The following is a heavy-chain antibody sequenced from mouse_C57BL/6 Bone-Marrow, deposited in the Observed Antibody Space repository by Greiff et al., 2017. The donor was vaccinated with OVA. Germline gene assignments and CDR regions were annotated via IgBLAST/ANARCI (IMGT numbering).Heavy chain of an antibody. V-gene: IGHV1-80*01. J-gene: IGHJ2*01. CDR1: GYAFSSYW. D-gene: IGHD1-1*01. CDR2: IYPGDGDT. CDR3: ASGGYGSPLDY. Sequence: QVQLQQSGAELVKPGASVKISCKASGYAFSSYWMNWVKQRPGKGLEWIGQIYPGDGDTNYNGKFKGKATLTADKSSSTAYMQLSSLTSEDSAVYFCASGGYGSPLDYWGQGTTLTVSS.